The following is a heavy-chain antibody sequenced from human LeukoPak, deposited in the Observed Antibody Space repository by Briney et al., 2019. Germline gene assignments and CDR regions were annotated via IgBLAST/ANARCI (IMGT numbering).Heavy chain of an antibody. J-gene: IGHJ4*02. Sequence: PSETLSLTCTVSGGSINRSSYYWGWIRQPPGKGPEWIGSIHYSGNTNYNPSLKSRVTTSVDTSKNQFSLRLSSVTAADTAVYYCATFNYWGQGTLVTVSS. V-gene: IGHV4-39*01. CDR1: GGSINRSSYY. D-gene: IGHD3-16*01. CDR3: ATFNY. CDR2: IHYSGNT.